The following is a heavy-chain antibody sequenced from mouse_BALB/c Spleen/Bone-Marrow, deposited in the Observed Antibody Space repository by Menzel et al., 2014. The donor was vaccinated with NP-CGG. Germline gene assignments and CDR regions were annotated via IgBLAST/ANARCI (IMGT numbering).Heavy chain of an antibody. CDR1: GFDFSRYW. D-gene: IGHD1-2*01. CDR3: AKNYYYGYVAY. Sequence: EVKLMESGGGLVQPGGFLKLSCAASGFDFSRYWMTWVRQATGKGIEWIGEINPASSTINYTSSLKDKFIISRDNAKNTLYLQMSKVRSEDTALYYCAKNYYYGYVAYWGQGTLVTVSA. CDR2: INPASSTI. J-gene: IGHJ3*01. V-gene: IGHV4-1*02.